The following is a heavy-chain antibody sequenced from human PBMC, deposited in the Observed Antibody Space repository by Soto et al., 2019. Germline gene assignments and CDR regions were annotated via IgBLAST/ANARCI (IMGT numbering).Heavy chain of an antibody. CDR2: FSATSENT. CDR1: GFFFSSYT. V-gene: IGHV3-23*01. CDR3: AKARDQQFVRFTFDY. J-gene: IGHJ4*02. Sequence: EVQLLESGGGLVQPGGSLRLSCAGSGFFFSSYTMTWVRQAPGKGLEWVSSFSATSENTYYADSVRGRFTISRDNPKNPPVPQMTSLAAEHTAMYCCAKARDQQFVRFTFDYWGQG. D-gene: IGHD2-2*01.